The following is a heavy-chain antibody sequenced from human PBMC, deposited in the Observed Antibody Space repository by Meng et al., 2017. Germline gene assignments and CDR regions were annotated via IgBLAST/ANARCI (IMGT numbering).Heavy chain of an antibody. J-gene: IGHJ4*02. Sequence: ASVKVSCKASGYTFTGYYMHWVRQAPGQGLEWMGLINPNSGSTSYAQKFQGRVTMTRDTSISTAYMELSRLRSDDTAVYYCARDWDIVVVPAAMPDYWGQGTLVTVSS. CDR2: INPNSGST. D-gene: IGHD2-2*01. V-gene: IGHV1-2*02. CDR1: GYTFTGYY. CDR3: ARDWDIVVVPAAMPDY.